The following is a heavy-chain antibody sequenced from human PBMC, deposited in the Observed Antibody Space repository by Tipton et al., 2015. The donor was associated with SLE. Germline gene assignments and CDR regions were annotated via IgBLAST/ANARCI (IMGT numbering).Heavy chain of an antibody. J-gene: IGHJ6*02. V-gene: IGHV4-59*01. CDR1: GGSISNYY. CDR3: ARRRGSSNWYTRHGMDV. D-gene: IGHD6-13*01. Sequence: TLSLTCTVSGGSISNYYWNWIRQPPGKGLEWIGNIYYSGSTNYNPSLQSRVIISVDTSKSQFSLKLSSVTAADTAVYYCARRRGSSNWYTRHGMDVWGQGTTVTVS. CDR2: IYYSGST.